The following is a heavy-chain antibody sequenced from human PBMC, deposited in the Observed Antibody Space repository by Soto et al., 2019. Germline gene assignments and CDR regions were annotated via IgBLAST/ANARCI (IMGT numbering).Heavy chain of an antibody. CDR3: AASITMVRGVIITFRGAFDI. Sequence: ASVKVSCKASGDSFTSYAMHWVRQAPGQRLEWMGWINAGNGNTKYSQKFQGRVTITRDTSASTAYMELSSLRSEDTAVYYCAASITMVRGVIITFRGAFDIWGQGTMVTVS. CDR2: INAGNGNT. V-gene: IGHV1-3*01. D-gene: IGHD3-10*01. J-gene: IGHJ3*02. CDR1: GDSFTSYA.